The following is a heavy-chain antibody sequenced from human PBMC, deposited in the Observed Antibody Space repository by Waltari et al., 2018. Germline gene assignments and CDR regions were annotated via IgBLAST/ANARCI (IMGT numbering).Heavy chain of an antibody. CDR2: IYYSGST. V-gene: IGHV4-59*01. CDR3: ARCARYYDFWSGGNYYYYMDV. Sequence: QVQLQESGPGLVKPSETLSLTCTVSGGSISSYYWSWIRQPPGKGLEWIGYIYYSGSTNYNPSLKSRVTISVDTSKNQFSLKLSSVTAADTAVYYCARCARYYDFWSGGNYYYYMDVWGKGTTVTISS. J-gene: IGHJ6*03. CDR1: GGSISSYY. D-gene: IGHD3-3*01.